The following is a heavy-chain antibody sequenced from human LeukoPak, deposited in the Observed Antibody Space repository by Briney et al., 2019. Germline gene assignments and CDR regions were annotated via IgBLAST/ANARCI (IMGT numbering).Heavy chain of an antibody. V-gene: IGHV3-33*08. Sequence: GGSLRLSCAASGFTFSSDYMSWVRQAPGKGLEWVAVIWYDGSNKYYADSVKGRFTISRDNSKNTLYLQMNSLRAEDTAVYYCAREFEWYSSSWYLDYWGQGTLVTVSS. CDR3: AREFEWYSSSWYLDY. D-gene: IGHD6-13*01. CDR2: IWYDGSNK. CDR1: GFTFSSDY. J-gene: IGHJ4*02.